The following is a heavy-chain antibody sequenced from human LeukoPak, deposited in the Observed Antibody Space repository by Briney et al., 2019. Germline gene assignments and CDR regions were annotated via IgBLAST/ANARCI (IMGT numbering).Heavy chain of an antibody. D-gene: IGHD3-10*01. CDR3: ARDQVPTYYYGSGSYYNPWYYYGMDV. V-gene: IGHV3-21*01. CDR1: GFTFSSYS. Sequence: GGSLRLSCAASGFTFSSYSVNWVRQAPGKGLEWVSSISSSSYIYYADSVKGRFTISRDNAKNSLYLQMNSLRAEDTAVYYCARDQVPTYYYGSGSYYNPWYYYGMDVWGQGTTVTVSS. J-gene: IGHJ6*02. CDR2: ISSSSYI.